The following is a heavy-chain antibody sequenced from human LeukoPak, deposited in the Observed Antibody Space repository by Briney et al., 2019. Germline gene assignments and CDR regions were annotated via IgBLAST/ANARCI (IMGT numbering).Heavy chain of an antibody. J-gene: IGHJ4*02. CDR3: AKGDKAYYYDSSGYPDY. D-gene: IGHD3-22*01. V-gene: IGHV3-23*01. CDR2: ISGSGGST. CDR1: GFTFSSYA. Sequence: GGSLRLSCTASGFTFSSYAMSWVRQAPGKGLEWVSAISGSGGSTYYADSVKGRFTISRDNSKNTLYLQMNSLRAEDTAVYYCAKGDKAYYYDSSGYPDYWGQGTLVTVSS.